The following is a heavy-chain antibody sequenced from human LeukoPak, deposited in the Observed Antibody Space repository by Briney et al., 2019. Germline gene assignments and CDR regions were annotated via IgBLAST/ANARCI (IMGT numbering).Heavy chain of an antibody. D-gene: IGHD3-10*01. V-gene: IGHV1-18*01. J-gene: IGHJ4*02. CDR1: GYTFTSYG. CDR2: ISAYNGNT. CDR3: ARGATMVRGVNITYPLDY. Sequence: ASVKVSCKASGYTFTSYGISWVRQAPGQGLEWMGWISAYNGNTYYAQKLQGRVTMTTDTYTSTAYMELRSLRSDDTAVYYCARGATMVRGVNITYPLDYWGQGTLVTVSS.